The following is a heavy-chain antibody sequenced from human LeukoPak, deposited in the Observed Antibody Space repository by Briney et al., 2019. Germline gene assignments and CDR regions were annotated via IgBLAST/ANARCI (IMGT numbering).Heavy chain of an antibody. Sequence: PGGSLRLSCAASGFTFSSYDMHWVRQATGKGLECVSAIGTAGDTYYPGSVKGRFTISRENAKNSLYLQMNSLRAGDTAVYYCARVAFPGTTLFDYWGQGTLVTVSS. CDR1: GFTFSSYD. CDR3: ARVAFPGTTLFDY. D-gene: IGHD1-7*01. V-gene: IGHV3-13*01. CDR2: IGTAGDT. J-gene: IGHJ4*02.